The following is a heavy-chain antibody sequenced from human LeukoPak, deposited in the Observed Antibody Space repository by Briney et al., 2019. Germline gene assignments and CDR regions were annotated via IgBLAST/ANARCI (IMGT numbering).Heavy chain of an antibody. CDR2: MNPSSGNT. V-gene: IGHV1-8*01. J-gene: IGHJ4*02. Sequence: ASVKVSCKASGYTFTSYDINWVRQAIGQGLEWMGWMNPSSGNTGYAQKFQGRVTMTRNTSISTAYMELSSLRSEDTAVYYCAGVSVEIPWYYFDYWGQGTLVTVSS. D-gene: IGHD2-21*01. CDR3: AGVSVEIPWYYFDY. CDR1: GYTFTSYD.